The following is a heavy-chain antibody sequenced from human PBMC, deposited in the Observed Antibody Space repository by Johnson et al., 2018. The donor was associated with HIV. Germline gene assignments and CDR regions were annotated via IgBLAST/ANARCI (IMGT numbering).Heavy chain of an antibody. CDR2: LFSDGTT. D-gene: IGHD5-24*01. J-gene: IGHJ3*02. CDR1: GFSVSNYY. V-gene: IGHV3-66*01. CDR3: ARACRDGYTCDVYDI. Sequence: VQLVESGGILVQPGGSLRLSCAASGFSVSNYYMSWVRQAPGKGLEWVSVLFSDGTTYYADSVKGRFTISRDNSKNTLFLQMNSLRAEDPAVFYCARACRDGYTCDVYDIWGQGTMVTVSS.